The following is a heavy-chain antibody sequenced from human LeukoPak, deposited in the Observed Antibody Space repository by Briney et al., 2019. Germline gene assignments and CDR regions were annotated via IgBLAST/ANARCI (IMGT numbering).Heavy chain of an antibody. CDR2: IYHSGST. J-gene: IGHJ3*02. D-gene: IGHD3-16*01. CDR1: GYSISSGYY. CDR3: AREQVMITFGGDNAFDI. Sequence: PSETLSLTCAVSGYSISSGYYWGWIRQPPGKGLEWIGSIYHSGSTYYNPSLKSRVTISVDTSKNQFSLKLSSVTAADTAVYYCAREQVMITFGGDNAFDIRGQGTMVTVSS. V-gene: IGHV4-38-2*02.